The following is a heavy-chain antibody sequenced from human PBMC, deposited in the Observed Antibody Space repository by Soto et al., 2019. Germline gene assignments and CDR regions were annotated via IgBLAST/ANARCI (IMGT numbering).Heavy chain of an antibody. CDR2: IYHKGTF. J-gene: IGHJ5*02. CDR1: GGTIGGVVYA. D-gene: IGHD3-10*01. Sequence: SEPLCLTCAVSGGTIGGVVYAWSWLRHAPGGGLEWIGYIYHKGTFLQSPSLKTRLTMSLNMSKNQFSLTLNSMTAADTAVYYCGIGQFYSGSGNLNNLRVDAWGPG. CDR3: GIGQFYSGSGNLNNLRVDA. V-gene: IGHV4-30-2*01.